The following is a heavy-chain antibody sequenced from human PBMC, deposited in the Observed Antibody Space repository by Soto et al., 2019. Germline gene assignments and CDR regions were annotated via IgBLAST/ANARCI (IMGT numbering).Heavy chain of an antibody. CDR3: ARSGGSGSYSIGWFDP. J-gene: IGHJ5*02. D-gene: IGHD3-10*01. Sequence: QVQLQESGPGLVKPSQTLSLTWTVSGGSISSGGYYWSWIRQHPGKGLEWIGYIYYSGSTYYNPSLKSRVTISVDTSKNQFSLKLSSVTAADTAVYYCARSGGSGSYSIGWFDPWGQGTLVTVSS. CDR2: IYYSGST. CDR1: GGSISSGGYY. V-gene: IGHV4-31*02.